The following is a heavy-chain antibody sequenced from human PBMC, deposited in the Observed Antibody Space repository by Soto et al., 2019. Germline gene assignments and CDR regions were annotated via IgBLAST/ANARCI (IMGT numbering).Heavy chain of an antibody. CDR2: ISYSGST. J-gene: IGHJ5*02. CDR1: GDSISSSTYY. V-gene: IGHV4-39*01. CDR3: ARRVTYYDFWSALGWFDP. Sequence: QLQLQESGPGLVKPSETLSLTCTVSGDSISSSTYYWGWIRQPPGKGLEWIGSISYSGSTYYNPSLKSRVTISVDTSKSQFSLKLTSVTAADTAVYYCARRVTYYDFWSALGWFDPWGQGTLVTVSS. D-gene: IGHD3-3*01.